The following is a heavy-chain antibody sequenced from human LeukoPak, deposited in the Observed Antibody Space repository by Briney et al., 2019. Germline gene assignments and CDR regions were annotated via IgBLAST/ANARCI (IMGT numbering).Heavy chain of an antibody. Sequence: GGSLRLSCAASGFTFSSYAMHWVRQAPGKGLEWVVVISYDGSNKYYPASVKGRFTISRDNSKNTLYLQMNSLRAEDTAVYYCARRAGAYSHPYDYWGQGTLVTVSS. D-gene: IGHD4/OR15-4a*01. CDR1: GFTFSSYA. J-gene: IGHJ4*02. CDR3: ARRAGAYSHPYDY. CDR2: ISYDGSNK. V-gene: IGHV3-30*04.